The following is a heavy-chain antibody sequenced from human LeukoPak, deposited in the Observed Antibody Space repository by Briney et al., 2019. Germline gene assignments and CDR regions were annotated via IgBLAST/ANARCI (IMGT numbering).Heavy chain of an antibody. J-gene: IGHJ6*02. D-gene: IGHD3-3*01. V-gene: IGHV3-30*18. CDR2: ISYDGSNK. Sequence: HTGGSLRLSCAASGFTFSSYGMHWVRQAPGKGLEWVAVISYDGSNKYYADSVKGRFTISRDNSKNTLYLQMNSLRAEDTAVYYCAKDGTIFRVVPIYGMDVWGQGTTVTVSS. CDR1: GFTFSSYG. CDR3: AKDGTIFRVVPIYGMDV.